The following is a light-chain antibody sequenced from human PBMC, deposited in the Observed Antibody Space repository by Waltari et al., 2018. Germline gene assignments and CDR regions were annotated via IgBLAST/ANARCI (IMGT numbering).Light chain of an antibody. Sequence: DIQMTQSPFSLSASVGGTATITCQASQGIGSNLNWYQQKPGKAPKLLIYRTSTLNAGIPSRFSGSGSGTDFTLTISSLQPEDLATYSCQQAYSYPLTFGGGTKVEIK. CDR3: QQAYSYPLT. V-gene: IGKV1-27*01. CDR2: RTS. J-gene: IGKJ4*01. CDR1: QGIGSN.